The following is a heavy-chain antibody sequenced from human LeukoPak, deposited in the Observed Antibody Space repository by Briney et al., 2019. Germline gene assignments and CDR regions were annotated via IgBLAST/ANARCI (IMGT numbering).Heavy chain of an antibody. CDR2: FDPEDGET. Sequence: ASVKVSCKVSGYTLTELSMHWVRQAPGKGLEWMGGFDPEDGETIYAQKFQGRVTMTEDTSTDTAYMELSSLRSEDTAVYYCVRYIAVADRNYNYYGMDVWGQGTTVTVSS. D-gene: IGHD6-19*01. CDR3: VRYIAVADRNYNYYGMDV. CDR1: GYTLTELS. V-gene: IGHV1-24*01. J-gene: IGHJ6*02.